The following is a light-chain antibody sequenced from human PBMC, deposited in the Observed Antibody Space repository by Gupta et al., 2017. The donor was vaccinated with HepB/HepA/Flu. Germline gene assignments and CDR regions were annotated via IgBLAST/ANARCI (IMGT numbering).Light chain of an antibody. CDR1: SSDVGAYNY. V-gene: IGLV2-14*03. CDR3: SSYTSASTGI. J-gene: IGLJ1*01. CDR2: DVG. Sequence: QSALTPPASVSGSPGQSITISCTGTSSDVGAYNYVSWYQQHPAKAPKLIIYDVGDRPSGVSHRFSGSKSGNTASLTISGLQAEDEADYYCSSYTSASTGIFGTGTKVTVL.